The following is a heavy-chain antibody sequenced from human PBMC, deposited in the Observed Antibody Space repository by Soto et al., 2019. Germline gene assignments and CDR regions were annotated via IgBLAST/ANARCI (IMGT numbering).Heavy chain of an antibody. J-gene: IGHJ5*02. D-gene: IGHD3-3*01. CDR3: ARVNAIFGVVIDWFDP. Sequence: SETLSLTCTVSGGSISSYYWSWIRQPPGKGLEWIGYIYYSGSTNYNPSLKSRVTISVDTSKNQFSLKLSSVTAADTAVYYCARVNAIFGVVIDWFDPWGQGTLVTVSS. CDR2: IYYSGST. V-gene: IGHV4-59*01. CDR1: GGSISSYY.